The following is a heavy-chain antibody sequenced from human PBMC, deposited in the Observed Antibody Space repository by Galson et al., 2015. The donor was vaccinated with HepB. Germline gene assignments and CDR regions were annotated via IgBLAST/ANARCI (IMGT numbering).Heavy chain of an antibody. Sequence: SVKVSCKASGGTFSSYAISWVRQAPGQGLEWMGGIIPIFGTANYAQKFQGRVTITADESTSTAYMELSSLRSEDTAVYYCARDVATGDAFDIWGQGTIVTVSS. V-gene: IGHV1-69*13. J-gene: IGHJ3*02. CDR2: IIPIFGTA. D-gene: IGHD5-12*01. CDR1: GGTFSSYA. CDR3: ARDVATGDAFDI.